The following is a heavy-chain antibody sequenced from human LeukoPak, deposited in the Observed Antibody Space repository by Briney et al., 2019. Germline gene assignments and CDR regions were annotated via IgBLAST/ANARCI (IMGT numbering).Heavy chain of an antibody. CDR2: IHYSANT. J-gene: IGHJ5*02. CDR1: GGSLSSYY. D-gene: IGHD4-17*01. Sequence: SETLSLTCTVSGGSLSSYYWSWIRQPPGKGLEWIGYIHYSANTNYDPSLKSRVTISLDTSKNQSSLKLSSVTAADTAVYYCARSRGGYGDYGSWFDPWGQGTLVAVSS. CDR3: ARSRGGYGDYGSWFDP. V-gene: IGHV4-59*01.